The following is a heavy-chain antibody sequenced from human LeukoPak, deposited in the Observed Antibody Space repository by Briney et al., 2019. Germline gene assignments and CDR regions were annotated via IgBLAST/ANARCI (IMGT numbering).Heavy chain of an antibody. V-gene: IGHV4-61*02. CDR1: GGSVTSGNYY. Sequence: SETLSLTCTVSGGSVTSGNYYWHWIRQPAGKGLEWIGRIYTNGGASYNPSLKSRVTISIDASKNQFSLKLSSVTAADTAVYYCAREPPGYWGQGILVTASS. CDR2: IYTNGGA. J-gene: IGHJ4*02. CDR3: AREPPGY.